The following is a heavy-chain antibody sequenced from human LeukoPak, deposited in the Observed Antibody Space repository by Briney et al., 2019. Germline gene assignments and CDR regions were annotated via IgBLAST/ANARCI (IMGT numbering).Heavy chain of an antibody. V-gene: IGHV4-59*01. D-gene: IGHD3-10*01. CDR2: IYYSGSA. J-gene: IGHJ4*02. Sequence: SETLSLTCTVSGGSISTYYWSWIREPTGKGLEWIGYIYYSGSANYNPSLKSRVTISVDTSKNQFSLKLSSVTAADTAVYYCARSYGSGNYFDYWGQGTLVTVSS. CDR1: GGSISTYY. CDR3: ARSYGSGNYFDY.